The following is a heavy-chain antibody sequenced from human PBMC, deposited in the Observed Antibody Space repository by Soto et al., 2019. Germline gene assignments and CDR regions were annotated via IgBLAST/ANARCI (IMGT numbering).Heavy chain of an antibody. D-gene: IGHD2-21*02. CDR1: GFTFSSYA. CDR2: ISYDGSNK. J-gene: IGHJ4*02. Sequence: QVQLVESGGGVVQPGRSLRLSCAASGFTFSSYAMHWVRQAPGKGLEWVAVISYDGSNKYYADSVKGRFTISRDNSKNTLYLQMNSLRAEDTAVYYCARVLSYPRDFPYWGQGTLVTVSS. V-gene: IGHV3-30-3*01. CDR3: ARVLSYPRDFPY.